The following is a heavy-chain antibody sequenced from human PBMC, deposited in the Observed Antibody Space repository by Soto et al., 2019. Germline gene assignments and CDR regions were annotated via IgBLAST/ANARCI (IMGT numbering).Heavy chain of an antibody. J-gene: IGHJ4*02. CDR2: MNTGDVNA. Sequence: ASVKVSCKASGYNFNTYAMHWVRQAPGQRLEWMGWMNTGDVNAKYSQRFQGRVTFTKDTSANTAYMELRSLTSEDTAVYYCARDGGWYVTYFDYWGQGTLVTVS. V-gene: IGHV1-3*04. D-gene: IGHD6-19*01. CDR3: ARDGGWYVTYFDY. CDR1: GYNFNTYA.